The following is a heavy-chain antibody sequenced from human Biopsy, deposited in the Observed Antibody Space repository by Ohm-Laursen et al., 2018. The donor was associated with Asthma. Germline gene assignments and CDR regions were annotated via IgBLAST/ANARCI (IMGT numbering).Heavy chain of an antibody. J-gene: IGHJ4*02. CDR2: IIPVFGSA. CDR3: ARPNHYYGAGQTDY. Sequence: GASVKVSCKVSGGTFNTYTFTWVRQAPGQGLEWVGAIIPVFGSANYAKNLQDRLTITTDESTSTVFMELNSLTSDDTAIYYCARPNHYYGAGQTDYWGQGTLITVSS. CDR1: GGTFNTYT. D-gene: IGHD3-10*01. V-gene: IGHV1-69*05.